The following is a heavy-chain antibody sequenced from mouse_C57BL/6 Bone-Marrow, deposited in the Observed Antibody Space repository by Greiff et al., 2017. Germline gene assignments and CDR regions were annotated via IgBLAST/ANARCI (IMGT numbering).Heavy chain of an antibody. Sequence: VQLQPPGAELVKPGASVKLSCKASGYTFTSYWMHWVKQRPGQGLEWIGIIHPNSGSTNYNEKFKSKATLTVDKSSSTAYMQLSSLTSEDSAVYYCARRPITTVVPLDAMDYWGQGTSVTVSS. CDR2: IHPNSGST. V-gene: IGHV1-64*01. D-gene: IGHD1-1*01. J-gene: IGHJ4*01. CDR1: GYTFTSYW. CDR3: ARRPITTVVPLDAMDY.